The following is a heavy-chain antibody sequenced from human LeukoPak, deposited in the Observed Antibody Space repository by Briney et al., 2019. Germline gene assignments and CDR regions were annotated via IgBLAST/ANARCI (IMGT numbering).Heavy chain of an antibody. J-gene: IGHJ4*02. V-gene: IGHV3-53*01. CDR2: IYSGGST. Sequence: GGSLRLSCAASGFTVSSNYMSWVRQAPGKGLEWVSVIYSGGSTYYADSVKGRFTISRDNSKNTLYLQMNSLRAEDTAVYYCGRWARRSEVVAATFDYWGQGTLVTVSS. CDR3: GRWARRSEVVAATFDY. D-gene: IGHD2-15*01. CDR1: GFTVSSNY.